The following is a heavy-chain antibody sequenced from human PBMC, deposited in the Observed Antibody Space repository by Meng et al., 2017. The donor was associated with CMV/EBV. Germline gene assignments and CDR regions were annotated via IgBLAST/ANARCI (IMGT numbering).Heavy chain of an antibody. CDR1: GYTVTDYY. CDR3: ARSSGWSRFDY. CDR2: INPNDDT. Sequence: QVQLGQLGAGVKKPGASVKVSCKASGYTVTDYYIHWVRQAPGQWLEWMGWINPNDDTNYAQNFQGRVTMTRDMSINTVYMELSRLTSDDTAVYYCARSSGWSRFDYWGLGTLVTVSS. V-gene: IGHV1-2*02. D-gene: IGHD6-19*01. J-gene: IGHJ4*02.